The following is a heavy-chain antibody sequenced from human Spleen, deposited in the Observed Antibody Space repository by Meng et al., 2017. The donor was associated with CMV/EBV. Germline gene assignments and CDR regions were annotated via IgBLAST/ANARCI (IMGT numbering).Heavy chain of an antibody. CDR3: ARDGGGY. CDR2: IYGGDSET. Sequence: SLKIPCKASGSIFPNFWFGWVRQMPGKGLEWMGLIYGGDSETRYSPSFQGQLTISADKSISTAYLQWNRLKASDTAMYYCARDGGGYWGQGTLVTVSS. V-gene: IGHV5-51*01. CDR1: GSIFPNFW. D-gene: IGHD3-16*01. J-gene: IGHJ4*02.